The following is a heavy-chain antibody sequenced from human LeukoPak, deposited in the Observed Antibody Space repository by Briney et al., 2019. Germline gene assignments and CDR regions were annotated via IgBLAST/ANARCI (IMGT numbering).Heavy chain of an antibody. J-gene: IGHJ4*02. CDR1: GGSFSGYY. CDR3: ANSRNSSGWYDY. Sequence: SETLSLTCAVYGGSFSGYYWSWIRQPPGKGLEWIGEINHSGSTNYNPSLKSRVTISVDTSKNQFSLKLSSVTAADTAVYYCANSRNSSGWYDYWGKGTLSPSPQ. V-gene: IGHV4-34*01. CDR2: INHSGST. D-gene: IGHD6-19*01.